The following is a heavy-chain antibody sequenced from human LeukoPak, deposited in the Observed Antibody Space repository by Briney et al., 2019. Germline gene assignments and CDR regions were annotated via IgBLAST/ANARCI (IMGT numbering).Heavy chain of an antibody. CDR2: IYYSGST. D-gene: IGHD2-15*01. Sequence: SETLSLTCTVSGGSISSYYWSWIRQPAGKGLEWIGSIYYSGSTYYNPSLKSRVTISVDTSKNQFSLKLSSVTAADTAVYYCARPYCSGGSCYELTFDYWGQGTLVTVSS. CDR1: GGSISSYY. CDR3: ARPYCSGGSCYELTFDY. J-gene: IGHJ4*02. V-gene: IGHV4-59*05.